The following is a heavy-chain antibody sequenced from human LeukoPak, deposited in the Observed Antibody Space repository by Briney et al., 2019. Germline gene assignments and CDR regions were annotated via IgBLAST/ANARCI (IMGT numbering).Heavy chain of an antibody. J-gene: IGHJ4*02. CDR3: ARSLRGYSYGSSFDY. V-gene: IGHV4-30-4*01. D-gene: IGHD5-18*01. CDR1: GGSISSGDYY. Sequence: SETLSLTCTVSGGSISSGDYYWSWIRQPPGQGLEWIGYIYYSGSTYYNPSLKSRVTISVDASKNQFSLKLSSVTAADTAVYYCARSLRGYSYGSSFDYWGQGTLVTVSS. CDR2: IYYSGST.